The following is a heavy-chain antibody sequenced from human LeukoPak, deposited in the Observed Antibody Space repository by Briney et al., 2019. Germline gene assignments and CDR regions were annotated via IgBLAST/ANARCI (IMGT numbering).Heavy chain of an antibody. D-gene: IGHD3-22*01. J-gene: IGHJ4*02. V-gene: IGHV1-8*01. CDR3: ARGPKRSSSGYYEDY. Sequence: ASVKVSCKASGYTFTSYDINWVRQATGQGLEWMASMNPNSGNTGYAQKVQVRVTMTRNTSISTVYIELSRLRSEDTAVYYCARGPKRSSSGYYEDYWGQGTLVTVSS. CDR2: MNPNSGNT. CDR1: GYTFTSYD.